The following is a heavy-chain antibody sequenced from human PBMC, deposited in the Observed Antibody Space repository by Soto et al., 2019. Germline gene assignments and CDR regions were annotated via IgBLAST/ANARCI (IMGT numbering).Heavy chain of an antibody. CDR3: AGEPTTVVTPSNYGMDV. J-gene: IGHJ6*02. V-gene: IGHV3-21*01. CDR1: GFTFSSYS. CDR2: ITSSSSYI. Sequence: EVQLVESGGGLVKPGGSLRLSCAAAGFTFSSYSMNWVRQAPGKGLEWGSSITSSSSYIYYADLVQGRLTISRDNARNSLYLQMNSLRAEDTAVYYCAGEPTTVVTPSNYGMDVWGQGTTVTVSS. D-gene: IGHD4-17*01.